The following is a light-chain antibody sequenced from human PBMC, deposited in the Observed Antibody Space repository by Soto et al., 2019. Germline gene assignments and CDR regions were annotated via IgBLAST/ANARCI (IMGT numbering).Light chain of an antibody. Sequence: DIVMTQSPLSLPVTPGEPASISCRSSQSLLHSYGYNYLDWYLQKPGQSPQLLIYLGSNRTSGVPDRFSGSVSGTDFTLKISRVEAEDVGVYYCMQALETPWTFGQGTKVDIK. V-gene: IGKV2-28*01. J-gene: IGKJ1*01. CDR2: LGS. CDR1: QSLLHSYGYNY. CDR3: MQALETPWT.